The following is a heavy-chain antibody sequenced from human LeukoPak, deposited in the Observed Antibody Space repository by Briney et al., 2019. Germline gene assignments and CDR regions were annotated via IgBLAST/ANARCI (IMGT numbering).Heavy chain of an antibody. J-gene: IGHJ5*02. CDR1: GGSFSGYY. V-gene: IGHV4-34*01. CDR2: INHSEST. CDR3: AREEAWSSSSLGGFDP. D-gene: IGHD6-6*01. Sequence: SETLSLTCAVYGGSFSGYYWSWIRQPPGKGLEWIGEINHSESTNYNPSLKSRVTISVDTSKNQFSLKLSSVTAADTAVYYCAREEAWSSSSLGGFDPWGQGTLVTVSS.